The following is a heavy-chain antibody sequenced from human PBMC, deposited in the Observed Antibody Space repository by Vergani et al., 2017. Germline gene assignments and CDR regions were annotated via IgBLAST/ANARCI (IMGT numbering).Heavy chain of an antibody. Sequence: VQLVESGGGVVQPGRSLRLSCAASGFTFSSYGMHWVRQAPGKGLEWVASIKQDGSEKQYVDSVKGRFTISRDNVRNLVFLEMHDLRVADTAVYYCARELVAGTKEIDYWGQGTLVTVSS. CDR3: ARELVAGTKEIDY. CDR2: IKQDGSEK. V-gene: IGHV3-7*01. CDR1: GFTFSSYG. D-gene: IGHD6-19*01. J-gene: IGHJ4*02.